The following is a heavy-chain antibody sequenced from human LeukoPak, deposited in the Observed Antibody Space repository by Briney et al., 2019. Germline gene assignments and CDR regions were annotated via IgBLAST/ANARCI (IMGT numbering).Heavy chain of an antibody. Sequence: GGSLRLSCAASGFTLSSYWMTWVRQAPGKGLEWVANIKQDGSEKYYVDSVKGRFTISRDNAKNSLYLQMNSLRAEDTALYYCAIGSSSSYWGQGTLVTVSS. CDR1: GFTLSSYW. CDR2: IKQDGSEK. D-gene: IGHD6-13*01. CDR3: AIGSSSSY. J-gene: IGHJ4*02. V-gene: IGHV3-7*01.